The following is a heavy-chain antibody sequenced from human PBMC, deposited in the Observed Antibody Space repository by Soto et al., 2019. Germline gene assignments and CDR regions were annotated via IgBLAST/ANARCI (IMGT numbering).Heavy chain of an antibody. J-gene: IGHJ6*03. D-gene: IGHD4-4*01. CDR2: IYYSGST. V-gene: IGHV4-61*01. CDR1: GGSVSSGSYY. CDR3: ARGEGLQSYYYMDV. Sequence: SETLSLTCTVSGGSVSSGSYYWSWIRQPPGKGLEWIGYIYYSGSTNYNPSLKSRVTISVDTSKNQFSLKLSSVTAADTAVYYCARGEGLQSYYYMDVWGKGTTVTVSS.